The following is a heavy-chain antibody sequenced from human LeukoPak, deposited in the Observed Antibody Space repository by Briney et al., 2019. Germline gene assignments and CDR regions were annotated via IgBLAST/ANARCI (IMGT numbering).Heavy chain of an antibody. V-gene: IGHV4-34*01. J-gene: IGHJ4*02. D-gene: IGHD2-21*02. Sequence: SETLSLTCAVYGGSFSGYYWSWIRQPPGKGLEWVGEINHSGSTNYNPSLKSRVTISVDTSKNQFSLKLSSVTAADTAVYYCATSSRVVTATFDYWGQGTLVTVSS. CDR1: GGSFSGYY. CDR2: INHSGST. CDR3: ATSSRVVTATFDY.